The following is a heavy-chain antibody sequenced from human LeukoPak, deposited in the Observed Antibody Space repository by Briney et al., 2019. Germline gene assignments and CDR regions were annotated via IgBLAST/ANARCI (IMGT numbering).Heavy chain of an antibody. CDR3: AKFGADYDMAV. J-gene: IGHJ6*02. Sequence: WESLSLTCSVFGVSVSSYYMSWVRQPPGKGLEWVGQIHNGGKAYYNPSLKGRFTISVHTSKNEISLKMSSLTAADTGMYYCAKFGADYDMAVWGQGATVTVSS. D-gene: IGHD3-16*01. V-gene: IGHV4-59*02. CDR2: IHNGGKA. CDR1: GVSVSSYY.